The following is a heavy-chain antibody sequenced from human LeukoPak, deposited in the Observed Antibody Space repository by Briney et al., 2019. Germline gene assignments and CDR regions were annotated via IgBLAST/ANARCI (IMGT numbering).Heavy chain of an antibody. Sequence: PGGPLRLSCAASGFTFSSYSMNWVRQAPGKGLEWVSYISSSSSTIYYADSVKGRFTISRDNAKNSLYLQMNSLRDEDTAVYYCARDPRGYYDSSGYYSLDYWGQGTLVTVSS. CDR2: ISSSSSTI. V-gene: IGHV3-48*02. D-gene: IGHD3-22*01. CDR1: GFTFSSYS. CDR3: ARDPRGYYDSSGYYSLDY. J-gene: IGHJ4*02.